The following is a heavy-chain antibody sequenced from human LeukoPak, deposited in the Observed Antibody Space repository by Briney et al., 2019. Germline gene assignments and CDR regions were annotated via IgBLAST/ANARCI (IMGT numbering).Heavy chain of an antibody. CDR1: GGSFSGYY. CDR2: INHSGST. J-gene: IGHJ1*01. V-gene: IGHV4-34*01. D-gene: IGHD6-19*01. Sequence: PSETLSLTCTVYGGSFSGYYWSWIRQPPGKGLERIGEINHSGSTNYNPSLKSRVTISVDTSKNQFSLKLSSVTAADTAVYYCARHSGWLVRGYFQHWGQGTLVTVSS. CDR3: ARHSGWLVRGYFQH.